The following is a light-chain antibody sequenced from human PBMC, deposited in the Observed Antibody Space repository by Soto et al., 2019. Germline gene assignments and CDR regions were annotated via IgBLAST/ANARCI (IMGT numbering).Light chain of an antibody. CDR1: QSISNY. CDR2: AAS. Sequence: DIQMTQSPSSLSAAVGDRVTITCRASQSISNYLNWYQHKPGKAPKLVIYAASSLQSGVPSRLSGSGSGTDFTLTISSLQPEDFATYYCQQSYGTPMYIFGQGTKLEI. V-gene: IGKV1-39*01. J-gene: IGKJ2*01. CDR3: QQSYGTPMYI.